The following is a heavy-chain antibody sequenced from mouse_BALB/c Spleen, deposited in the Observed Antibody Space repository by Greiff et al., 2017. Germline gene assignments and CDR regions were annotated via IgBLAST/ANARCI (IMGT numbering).Heavy chain of an antibody. Sequence: EVKLVESGGDLVKPGGSLKLSCAASGFTFSSYGMSWVRQTPDKRLEWVATISSGGSYTYYPDSVKGRFTISRDNAKNTLYLQMSSLKSEDTAMYYCARQARATCFDYWGQGTTLTVSS. J-gene: IGHJ2*01. CDR1: GFTFSSYG. D-gene: IGHD3-1*01. V-gene: IGHV5-6*01. CDR2: ISSGGSYT. CDR3: ARQARATCFDY.